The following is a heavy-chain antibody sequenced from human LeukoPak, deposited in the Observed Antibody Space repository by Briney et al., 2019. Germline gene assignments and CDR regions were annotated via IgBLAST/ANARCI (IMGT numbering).Heavy chain of an antibody. J-gene: IGHJ4*02. D-gene: IGHD3-10*01. V-gene: IGHV3-30*04. CDR3: AKDRLYGSGSIFDY. Sequence: GGSLRLSCAASGFTFSSYAMHWVRQAPGKGLEWVAVISYDGSNKYYADSVKGRFTTSRDNSKNTLYLQMNSLRAEDTAVYYCAKDRLYGSGSIFDYWGQGTLVTVSS. CDR1: GFTFSSYA. CDR2: ISYDGSNK.